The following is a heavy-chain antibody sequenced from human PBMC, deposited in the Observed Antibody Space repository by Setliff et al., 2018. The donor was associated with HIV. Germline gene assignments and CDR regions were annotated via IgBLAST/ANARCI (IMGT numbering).Heavy chain of an antibody. V-gene: IGHV1-18*01. CDR2: ISAYNGNT. CDR3: TRDLGSSGWLSFFDY. J-gene: IGHJ4*02. Sequence: ASVKVSCKASGYTFTSYGISWVRQAPGQGPEWMGWISAYNGNTNYAQKLQGRVTMTTDTSTNTAYMELRSLRSDDTAIYYCTRDLGSSGWLSFFDYWGQGTLVAVSS. CDR1: GYTFTSYG. D-gene: IGHD6-19*01.